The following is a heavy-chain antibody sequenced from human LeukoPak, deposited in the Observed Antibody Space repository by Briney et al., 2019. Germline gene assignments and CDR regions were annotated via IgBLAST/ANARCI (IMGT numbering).Heavy chain of an antibody. CDR1: GFTFSSYG. J-gene: IGHJ3*02. Sequence: GRSLRLSCAASGFTFSSYGMHWVRQAPGKGLEWVAVIWYDGSNKYYADSVKGRFTISRDNSKNTLHLQMNSLRAEDTAVYYCARSNFGAAAGAFDIWGQGTMVTVSS. CDR2: IWYDGSNK. V-gene: IGHV3-33*01. D-gene: IGHD6-13*01. CDR3: ARSNFGAAAGAFDI.